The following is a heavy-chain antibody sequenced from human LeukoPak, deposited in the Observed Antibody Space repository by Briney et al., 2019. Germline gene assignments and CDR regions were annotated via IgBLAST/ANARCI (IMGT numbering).Heavy chain of an antibody. V-gene: IGHV3-23*01. CDR1: GFTVSSNY. Sequence: GGSLRLSCAASGFTVSSNYMSWVRQAPGKGLEWVSSISGGAGSASYADSVKGRFTMSRDNSKNTLYLQMNSLRAEDTAVYYCAKDGGYGSGNYYPDYWGQGTLVTVSS. CDR2: ISGGAGSA. CDR3: AKDGGYGSGNYYPDY. D-gene: IGHD3-10*01. J-gene: IGHJ4*02.